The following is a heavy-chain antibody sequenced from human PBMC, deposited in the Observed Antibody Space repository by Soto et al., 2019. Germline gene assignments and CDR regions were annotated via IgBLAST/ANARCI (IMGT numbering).Heavy chain of an antibody. V-gene: IGHV3-23*01. CDR1: GFTFSSYA. CDR2: ISNNGDTA. CDR3: AKSRVFIGAIVTLLES. J-gene: IGHJ4*02. Sequence: GGSLRLSCATSGFTFSSYAMVWVRQAAEKGLEWVASISNNGDTAYYADSVKGRFTISRGNSENTLYLQMNGLRADDTALYFCAKSRVFIGAIVTLLESWGQGTQVTVSS. D-gene: IGHD3-16*02.